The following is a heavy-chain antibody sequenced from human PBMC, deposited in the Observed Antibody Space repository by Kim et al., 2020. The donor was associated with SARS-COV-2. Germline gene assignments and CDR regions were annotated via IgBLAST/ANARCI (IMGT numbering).Heavy chain of an antibody. Sequence: SETLSLTCTVSGGSISSSSYYWGWIRQPPGKGLEWIGSIYYSGSTYYNPSLKSRVTISVDTSKNQFSLKLSSVTAADTAVYYCASEPLRYFDWLKGDWGQGTLVTVSS. D-gene: IGHD3-9*01. J-gene: IGHJ4*02. V-gene: IGHV4-39*01. CDR2: IYYSGST. CDR3: ASEPLRYFDWLKGD. CDR1: GGSISSSSYY.